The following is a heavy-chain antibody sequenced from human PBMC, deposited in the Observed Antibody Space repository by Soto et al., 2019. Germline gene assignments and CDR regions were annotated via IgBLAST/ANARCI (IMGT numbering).Heavy chain of an antibody. CDR1: GGSISSYY. V-gene: IGHV4-59*08. CDR3: ARFTGYFDL. J-gene: IGHJ2*01. CDR2: IYYSGST. Sequence: QVQLQESGPGLVKPSETLSLTCTVSGGSISSYYWSWIRQPPGKGLEWIGYIYYSGSTNYNPSLKSRVTISVDTSKNQFSLKLSSVPAADTAVYYCARFTGYFDLWGRGTLVTVSS.